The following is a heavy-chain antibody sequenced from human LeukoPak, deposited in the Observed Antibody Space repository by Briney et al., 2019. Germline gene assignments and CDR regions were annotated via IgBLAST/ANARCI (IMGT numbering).Heavy chain of an antibody. V-gene: IGHV3-7*01. CDR1: GFTFSSYA. CDR3: TRVDLGSQYYYFMDV. Sequence: GGSLRLSCAASGFTFSSYAMSWVRQAPGKGLEWVANIRQDGSEKYYVDSVKGRFAVSRDNARNSMYLQMNSLSAEDTALYYCTRVDLGSQYYYFMDVWGKGTTVTVSS. D-gene: IGHD3-16*01. CDR2: IRQDGSEK. J-gene: IGHJ6*03.